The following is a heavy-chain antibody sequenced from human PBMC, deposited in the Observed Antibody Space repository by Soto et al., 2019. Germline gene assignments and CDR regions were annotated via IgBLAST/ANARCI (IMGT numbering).Heavy chain of an antibody. CDR1: GFSLSTSGVG. Sequence: QITLKESGPTLVKPTQTLTLTCTFSGFSLSTSGVGVGWIRQPPGKALEWLALIYWDDDKRYSPSLKSRLTITKDTSKHQVVLTLTNMDPVDTATYYCAHRCVGGSCYSSAFDIWGQGTMVTVSS. CDR2: IYWDDDK. CDR3: AHRCVGGSCYSSAFDI. J-gene: IGHJ3*02. V-gene: IGHV2-5*02. D-gene: IGHD2-15*01.